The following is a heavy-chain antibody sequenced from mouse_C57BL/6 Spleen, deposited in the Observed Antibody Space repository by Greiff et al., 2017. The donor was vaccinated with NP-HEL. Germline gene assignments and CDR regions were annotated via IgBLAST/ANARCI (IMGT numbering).Heavy chain of an antibody. Sequence: EVQGVESGEGLVKPGGSLKLSCAASGFTFSSYAMSWVRQTPEKRLEWVAYISSGGDYIYYADTVKGRFTISRDNARNTLYLQMSSLKSEDTAMYYCTRADGYYPCAYWGQGTLVTVSA. V-gene: IGHV5-9-1*02. CDR2: ISSGGDYI. CDR3: TRADGYYPCAY. D-gene: IGHD2-3*01. J-gene: IGHJ3*01. CDR1: GFTFSSYA.